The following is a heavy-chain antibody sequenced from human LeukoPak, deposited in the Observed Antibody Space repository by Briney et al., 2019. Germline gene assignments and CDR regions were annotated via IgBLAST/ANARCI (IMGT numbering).Heavy chain of an antibody. V-gene: IGHV3-30*04. CDR1: GFTFSSYA. CDR2: ISYDGSNK. Sequence: QAGGSLILSCAASGFTFSSYAMHWVRQAPGKGLEWVAVISYDGSNKYYADSVKGRFTISRDNSKNTLYLQMSSLRAEDTAVYYCASPKGKSSSWYGTFDYWGQGTLVTVSS. CDR3: ASPKGKSSSWYGTFDY. D-gene: IGHD6-13*01. J-gene: IGHJ4*02.